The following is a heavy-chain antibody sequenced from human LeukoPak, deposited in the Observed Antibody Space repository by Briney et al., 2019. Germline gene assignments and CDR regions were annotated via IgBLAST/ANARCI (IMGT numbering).Heavy chain of an antibody. CDR3: AVTDYGGNLFDY. Sequence: SETLSLTCAVSGGSTSSSNWWSWVRQPPGKGLEWIGEINHSGSTNYNPSLKSRVTISVDTSKNQFSLKLSSVTAADTAVYYCAVTDYGGNLFDYWGQGTLVTVSS. D-gene: IGHD4-23*01. V-gene: IGHV4-4*02. CDR1: GGSTSSSNW. CDR2: INHSGST. J-gene: IGHJ4*02.